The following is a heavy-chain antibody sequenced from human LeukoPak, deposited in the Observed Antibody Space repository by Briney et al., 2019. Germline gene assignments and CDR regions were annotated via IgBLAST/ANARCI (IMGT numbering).Heavy chain of an antibody. J-gene: IGHJ4*02. V-gene: IGHV3-20*04. CDR1: GFKFDDYG. Sequence: GGSLRLSCAASGFKFDDYGMSWVRQAPGKGLEWVSGISWNGGNTGYADSEKGRFTISRDNAKNSLFLQVNSLRADDTAFYYCAREGIYCVNGVCYLDYWGQGTLVTVSS. D-gene: IGHD2-8*01. CDR2: ISWNGGNT. CDR3: AREGIYCVNGVCYLDY.